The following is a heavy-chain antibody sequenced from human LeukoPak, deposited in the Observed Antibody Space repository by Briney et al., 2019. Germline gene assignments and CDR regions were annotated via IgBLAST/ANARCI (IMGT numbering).Heavy chain of an antibody. V-gene: IGHV1-18*01. CDR2: ISAYNGNT. CDR3: ARVLNPYCSSTSCYYLTFDY. CDR1: GYAFTSYG. J-gene: IGHJ4*02. D-gene: IGHD2-2*01. Sequence: ASVKVSCKASGYAFTSYGISWVRQAPGQGLEWMGWISAYNGNTNYAQKLQGRVTMTTDTSTSTAYMELRSLRSDDTAVYYCARVLNPYCSSTSCYYLTFDYWGQGTLVTVSS.